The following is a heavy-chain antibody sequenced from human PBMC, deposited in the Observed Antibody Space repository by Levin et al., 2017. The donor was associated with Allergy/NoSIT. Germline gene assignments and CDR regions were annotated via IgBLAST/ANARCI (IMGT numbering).Heavy chain of an antibody. V-gene: IGHV3-74*01. CDR3: TRENSNWLY. D-gene: IGHD7-27*01. J-gene: IGHJ4*02. Sequence: QPGGSLRLSCAVSGSTFSDSWMNWVRRVPGKGPEWVSRINQDGGHTRYADSVRGRFTVSRDNARSMLFLQMHGLRAEDTAVYYCTRENSNWLYWGQGSLVTVSS. CDR1: GSTFSDSW. CDR2: INQDGGHT.